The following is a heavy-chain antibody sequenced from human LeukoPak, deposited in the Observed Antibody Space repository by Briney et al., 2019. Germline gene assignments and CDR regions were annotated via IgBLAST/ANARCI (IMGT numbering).Heavy chain of an antibody. Sequence: PSETLSLTCAVYGGSFSGYYWSWIRQPPGKGLEWIGEINHSGSTNYNPSLKSRVTISVDTSKNQFSLKLSSVTAADTAVYYCARDVSGWYQYGVWGQGTLVTVSS. CDR3: ARDVSGWYQYGV. CDR1: GGSFSGYY. D-gene: IGHD6-19*01. J-gene: IGHJ4*02. V-gene: IGHV4-34*01. CDR2: INHSGST.